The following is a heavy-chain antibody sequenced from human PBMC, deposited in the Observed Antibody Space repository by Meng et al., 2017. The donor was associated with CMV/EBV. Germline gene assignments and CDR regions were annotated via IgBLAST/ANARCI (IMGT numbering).Heavy chain of an antibody. V-gene: IGHV4-61*01. CDR3: ARVRYYDFWSGYSERDYYYYGMDV. J-gene: IGHJ6*02. CDR2: IYYSGST. CDR1: GGPVSSGSYY. Sequence: GSLRLSCTVSGGPVSSGSYYWSWIRQPPGKGLEWIGYIYYSGSTNYNPSLKSRVTISVDTSKNQFSLKLSSVTAADTAVYYCARVRYYDFWSGYSERDYYYYGMDVWGQGTTVTVSS. D-gene: IGHD3-3*01.